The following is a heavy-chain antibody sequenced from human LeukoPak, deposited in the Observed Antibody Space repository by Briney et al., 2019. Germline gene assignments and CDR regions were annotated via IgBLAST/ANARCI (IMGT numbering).Heavy chain of an antibody. Sequence: GGSLRLSCAASGFTFSSYGMHWVRRAPGKGLEWVSTIGGSDGATYYADSMKGRFTISRDNSKNTLYVQMNSLRAEDTAVYYCAKMDSSGSYFDYWGQGTLVTVSS. CDR2: IGGSDGAT. V-gene: IGHV3-23*01. D-gene: IGHD1-26*01. J-gene: IGHJ4*02. CDR3: AKMDSSGSYFDY. CDR1: GFTFSSYG.